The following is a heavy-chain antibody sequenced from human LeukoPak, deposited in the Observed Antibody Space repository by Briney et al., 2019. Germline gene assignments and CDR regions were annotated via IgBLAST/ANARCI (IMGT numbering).Heavy chain of an antibody. D-gene: IGHD2-2*01. J-gene: IGHJ4*02. V-gene: IGHV4-39*01. CDR1: GGSISSSSYY. Sequence: SEALSLTCTVSGGSISSSSYYWGWIRQPPGKGLEWIGSINYSGNTYYNPSLRSRVTISVDTSRNQFSLKLSSVTAADTALYYCARIDTVVLPSTMFDYWGQGTLVTVSS. CDR3: ARIDTVVLPSTMFDY. CDR2: INYSGNT.